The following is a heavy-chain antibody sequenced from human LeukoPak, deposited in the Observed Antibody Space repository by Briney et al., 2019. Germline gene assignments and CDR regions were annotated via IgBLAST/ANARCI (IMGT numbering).Heavy chain of an antibody. D-gene: IGHD3-9*01. CDR3: ARDRPPYDILTGYYLPALDP. CDR1: GGTFSSYA. J-gene: IGHJ5*02. Sequence: ASVTVSCKASGGTFSSYAISWVRQAPGQGLEWMGRIIPILGIANYAQKFQGRVTITTDESTSTAYMELSSLRSEDTAVYYCARDRPPYDILTGYYLPALDPWGQGTLVTVSS. CDR2: IIPILGIA. V-gene: IGHV1-69*04.